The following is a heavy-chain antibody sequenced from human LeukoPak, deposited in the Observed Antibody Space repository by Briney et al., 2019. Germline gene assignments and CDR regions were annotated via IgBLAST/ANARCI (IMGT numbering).Heavy chain of an antibody. CDR2: IKQDGSGT. J-gene: IGHJ4*02. CDR1: GFTFTNYW. D-gene: IGHD6-19*01. CDR3: ARDGGGWTYFDY. Sequence: GGSLRLSCAASGFTFTNYWMVWVRQAPGKGLEWVANIKQDGSGTYYVDSGKGRFTISRDNAKNSLSLQMNILRAEDTAVYYCARDGGGWTYFDYWGQGALVTVSS. V-gene: IGHV3-7*04.